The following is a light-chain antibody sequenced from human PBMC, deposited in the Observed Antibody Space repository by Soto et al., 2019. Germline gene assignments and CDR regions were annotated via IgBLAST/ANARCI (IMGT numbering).Light chain of an antibody. CDR1: SSNIGARYD. J-gene: IGLJ2*01. V-gene: IGLV1-40*01. CDR3: QSFDNSLSLRV. CDR2: ANS. Sequence: QSVLTQPPSVSGAPGQRVTISCTGSSSNIGARYDVHWYQQLPGTAPKLLIYANSHRPSGVPDRFSGSKSGTSASLAITGLQAEDEADYYCQSFDNSLSLRVFGGGTKLPVL.